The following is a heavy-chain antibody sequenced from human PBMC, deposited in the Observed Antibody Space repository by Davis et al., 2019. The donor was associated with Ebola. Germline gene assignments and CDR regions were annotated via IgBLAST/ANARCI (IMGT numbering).Heavy chain of an antibody. CDR1: GGSISSYY. V-gene: IGHV4-59*08. D-gene: IGHD6-13*01. J-gene: IGHJ5*02. Sequence: PSETLSLTCTVSGGSISSYYWSWIRQPPGKGLEWIGYIYYSGNTNYNPSLKSRVTISVDTSKNQFSLKLNCVTAADTAVYYCARLWGGSSWYANDNWFDPWGQGTLVTVSS. CDR2: IYYSGNT. CDR3: ARLWGGSSWYANDNWFDP.